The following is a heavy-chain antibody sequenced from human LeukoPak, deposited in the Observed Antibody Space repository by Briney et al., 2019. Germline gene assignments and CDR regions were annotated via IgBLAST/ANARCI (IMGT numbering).Heavy chain of an antibody. CDR2: INDSGYT. CDR1: GGSFSGYY. V-gene: IGHV4-34*01. Sequence: SETLSLTCAVYGGSFSGYYWTWIRQPPEKGLEWIGEINDSGYTDYNTSLKSRLTISLDTSKNQFSLKLSSVTAADTAVYYCARLSPYSNYGFDYWGQGTLVTVSS. J-gene: IGHJ4*02. CDR3: ARLSPYSNYGFDY. D-gene: IGHD4-11*01.